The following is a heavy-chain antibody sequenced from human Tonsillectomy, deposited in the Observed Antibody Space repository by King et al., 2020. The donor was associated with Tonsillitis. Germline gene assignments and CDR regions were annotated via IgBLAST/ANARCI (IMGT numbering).Heavy chain of an antibody. CDR1: GYNFSIYG. D-gene: IGHD6-19*01. Sequence: VQLVESGAEVKKPGASVKVSCKASGYNFSIYGVTWVRQAPGQGPEWMGCINTNTGYTTYTQKFQGRVTMTTDTSTNTAYMDLRSLRSDDTAVYYCARDVRQRLERRFDYWGQGTLVTVSS. V-gene: IGHV1-18*01. CDR2: INTNTGYT. J-gene: IGHJ4*02. CDR3: ARDVRQRLERRFDY.